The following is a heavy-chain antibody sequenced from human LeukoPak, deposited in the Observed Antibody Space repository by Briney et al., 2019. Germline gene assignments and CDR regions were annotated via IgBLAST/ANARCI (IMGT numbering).Heavy chain of an antibody. CDR1: GFTFSSYW. V-gene: IGHV3-74*01. D-gene: IGHD2-15*01. CDR2: INGDGSST. Sequence: PGGSLRLSCAASGFTFSSYWMHWVRQATGKGLVWVSRINGDGSSTSYADSVKGRFTISRDSAKNTLYLQMNSLRAEDTAVYYCARGSSVVGLDWGQGTLVTVSS. J-gene: IGHJ4*02. CDR3: ARGSSVVGLD.